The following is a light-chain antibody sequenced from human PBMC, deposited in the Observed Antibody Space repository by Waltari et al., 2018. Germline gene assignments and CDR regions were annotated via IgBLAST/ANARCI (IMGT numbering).Light chain of an antibody. J-gene: IGKJ3*01. CDR3: MQTLQSPT. CDR2: LGS. CDR1: QSLLHSNGYNY. V-gene: IGKV2-28*01. Sequence: DIVMTQSPLSLPVTPGEPASISCRSNQSLLHSNGYNYFDWYLQKPGQSPQLLIYLGSNRASGVPDRFRGSGSGTDFTLKINRVEAEDVGVYYCMQTLQSPTFGPGTKVDFK.